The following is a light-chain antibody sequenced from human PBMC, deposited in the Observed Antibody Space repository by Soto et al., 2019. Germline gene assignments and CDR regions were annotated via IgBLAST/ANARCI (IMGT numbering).Light chain of an antibody. J-gene: IGLJ1*01. CDR1: SGHSSYA. Sequence: QPVLTQSPSASASLGASVELTCTLSSGHSSYAIAWHQQQPEKGPRYLMKLNSDGSHSKGDGIPDRFSGSSSGAERYLTISSLQSEDEADYYCQTWGTGIHYVFGTGTQLTVL. CDR2: LNSDGSH. V-gene: IGLV4-69*01. CDR3: QTWGTGIHYV.